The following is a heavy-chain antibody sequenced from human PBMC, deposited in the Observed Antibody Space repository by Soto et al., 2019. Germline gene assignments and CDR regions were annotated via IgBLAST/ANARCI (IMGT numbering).Heavy chain of an antibody. V-gene: IGHV3-66*01. J-gene: IGHJ4*02. CDR2: IYNDGRV. CDR1: GFTVSSRY. CDR3: AVDSYMAY. Sequence: GGSLRLSCAASGFTVSSRYVSWVRQAPGKGLEWVSVIYNDGRVYYADSVKGRFTISRDDSKNTLLLQMSSLRVEDTAVYYCAVDSYMAYWGQGTLVTVSS.